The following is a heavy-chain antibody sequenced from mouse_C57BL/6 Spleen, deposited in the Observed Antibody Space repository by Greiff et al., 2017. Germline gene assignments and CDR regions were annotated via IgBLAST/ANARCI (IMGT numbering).Heavy chain of an antibody. CDR1: GYTFTSYG. CDR2: IYPRSGNT. Sequence: QVQLQQSGAELARPGASVKLSCKASGYTFTSYGISWVKQRTGQGLEWIGEIYPRSGNTYYNEKFKGKATLTADKSSRTAYMELRSLTSEDSAVYFCARSEYYGNSYWYFDVWGTGTTVTVSS. CDR3: ARSEYYGNSYWYFDV. V-gene: IGHV1-81*01. J-gene: IGHJ1*03. D-gene: IGHD1-1*01.